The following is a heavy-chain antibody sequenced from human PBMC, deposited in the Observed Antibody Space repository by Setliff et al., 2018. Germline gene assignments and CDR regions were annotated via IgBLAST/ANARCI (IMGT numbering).Heavy chain of an antibody. CDR3: ARGRERDYNFWSGYYTYYYYGMDV. D-gene: IGHD3-3*01. J-gene: IGHJ6*02. Sequence: SETLSLTCAVSGYSISSGYYWGWIRQPPGRGLEWIGNIYHSGSTYYNPSLKSRVTISVDTSKNQFSLRLNSATAADTAVYYCARGRERDYNFWSGYYTYYYYGMDVWGQGTTVTVSS. CDR1: GYSISSGYY. CDR2: IYHSGST. V-gene: IGHV4-38-2*01.